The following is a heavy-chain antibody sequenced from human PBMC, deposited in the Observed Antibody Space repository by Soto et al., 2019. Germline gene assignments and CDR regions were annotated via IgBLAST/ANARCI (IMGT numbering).Heavy chain of an antibody. V-gene: IGHV3-30*09. CDR1: GFTLSIYS. D-gene: IGHD2-2*01. Sequence: GGSLRLSCGASGFTLSIYSIPWVRQDPGKGLEWSAVRQHDGRNYYADSVKGRFVLSRDNPKNTVYLQMSSLRPEDTAVYYCAKEKGYCSSTSCYIPYDYSAQGSLVTVS. CDR2: RQHDGRN. CDR3: AKEKGYCSSTSCYIPYDY. J-gene: IGHJ4*02.